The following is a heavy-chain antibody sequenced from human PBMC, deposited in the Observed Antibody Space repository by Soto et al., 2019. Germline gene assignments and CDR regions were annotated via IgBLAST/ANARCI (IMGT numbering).Heavy chain of an antibody. CDR3: ARAAAYFYHYYYAMDV. V-gene: IGHV3-30-3*01. CDR1: RFTFSSYA. D-gene: IGHD6-13*01. Sequence: QVQLVESGGGVVQPGKSLRLSCAASRFTFSSYAMDWVRQAPGKGLEWVAVISHDGSEKYYGDSVKGRFTIYRDNPKNTLYLQMNSLRPEDTAVYYCARAAAYFYHYYYAMDVWGQGTELTVSS. J-gene: IGHJ6*02. CDR2: ISHDGSEK.